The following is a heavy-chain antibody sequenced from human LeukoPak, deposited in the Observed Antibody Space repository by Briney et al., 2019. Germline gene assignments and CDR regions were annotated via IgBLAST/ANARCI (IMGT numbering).Heavy chain of an antibody. CDR2: VSYSSSTI. CDR1: GFTFSSYS. D-gene: IGHD3-10*01. V-gene: IGHV3-48*02. J-gene: IGHJ4*02. Sequence: GGSLRLSCAASGFTFSSYSMNWVRQAPGKGLEWISYVSYSSSTIYYADSVKGRFTISRDNAKNSLYLQMNKLRDEDTAVYYCARDAHIVRGVNPLDYWGQGTLVTVSS. CDR3: ARDAHIVRGVNPLDY.